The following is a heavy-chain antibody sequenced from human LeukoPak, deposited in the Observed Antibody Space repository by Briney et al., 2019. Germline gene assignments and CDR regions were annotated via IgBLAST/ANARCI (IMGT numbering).Heavy chain of an antibody. V-gene: IGHV4-34*01. J-gene: IGHJ6*02. Sequence: SETLSLTCAVYGGSFSGYYWSWIRQPPGKGLEWIGEINHSGSTNYNPSLKSRVTISVDTSKNQFSLKLSSVTAADTAVYYCARANTYYYYGMDVRGQGTTVTVSS. CDR3: ARANTYYYYGMDV. CDR2: INHSGST. CDR1: GGSFSGYY.